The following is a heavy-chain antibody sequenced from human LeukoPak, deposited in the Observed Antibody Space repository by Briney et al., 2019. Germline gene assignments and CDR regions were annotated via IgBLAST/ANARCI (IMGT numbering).Heavy chain of an antibody. CDR1: GFTFSSYA. V-gene: IGHV3-64D*06. CDR3: VKTRDMVRGVIIRGGFDY. J-gene: IGHJ4*02. Sequence: PGGPLRLSCSASGFTFSSYAMHWVRQAPGKGLEYVSAISSNGGSTYYADSVKGRFTISRDNSKNTLYLQMSSLRAEDTAVYYCVKTRDMVRGVIIRGGFDYWGQGTLVTVSS. D-gene: IGHD3-10*01. CDR2: ISSNGGST.